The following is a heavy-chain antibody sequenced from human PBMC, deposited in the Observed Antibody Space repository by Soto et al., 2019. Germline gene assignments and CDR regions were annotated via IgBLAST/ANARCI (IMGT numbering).Heavy chain of an antibody. Sequence: QVQLQQWGAGLLKPSETLSLTCAVYGGSFSGYYWSWIRQPPGKGLEWIGEINHSGSTNYNPSLKSRDTISVDTSKNQFSLKLSSVTAADTAVYYCASRMYYDFWSGPDDDAFDIWGQGTMVTVSS. CDR2: INHSGST. D-gene: IGHD3-3*01. CDR1: GGSFSGYY. CDR3: ASRMYYDFWSGPDDDAFDI. J-gene: IGHJ3*02. V-gene: IGHV4-34*01.